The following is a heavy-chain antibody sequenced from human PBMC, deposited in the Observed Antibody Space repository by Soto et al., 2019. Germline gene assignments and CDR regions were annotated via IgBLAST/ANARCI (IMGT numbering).Heavy chain of an antibody. CDR2: IYYSGST. CDR3: ATHFRGLVYYYYYGMDV. V-gene: IGHV4-39*01. J-gene: IGHJ6*02. Sequence: PSETLSLTCTVSGGSISSSSYYWGWIRQPPGKGLEWIGSIYYSGSTYYSPSLKSRVTISVDTSKNQFSLKLSSVTAADTAVYYCATHFRGLVYYYYYGMDVWGQGTTVTVSS. CDR1: GGSISSSSYY. D-gene: IGHD6-6*01.